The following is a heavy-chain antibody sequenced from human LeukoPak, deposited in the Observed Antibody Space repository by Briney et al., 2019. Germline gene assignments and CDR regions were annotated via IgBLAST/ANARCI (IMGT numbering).Heavy chain of an antibody. D-gene: IGHD6-6*01. Sequence: GGSLRLACLASGFSFTKYAIGWVRQAPGRGLEWVAGVNGGADTTYYAESVKGRFTISRDNSGDSLFLEVNSLRVEDTALYFCARGLAAPFDYWGRGTLVTVSS. CDR1: GFSFTKYA. V-gene: IGHV3-23*01. J-gene: IGHJ4*02. CDR2: VNGGADTT. CDR3: ARGLAAPFDY.